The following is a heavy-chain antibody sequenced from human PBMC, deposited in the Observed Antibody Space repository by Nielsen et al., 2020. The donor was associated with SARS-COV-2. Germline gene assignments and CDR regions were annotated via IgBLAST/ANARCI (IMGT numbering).Heavy chain of an antibody. CDR2: VNPVDGST. Sequence: VKVSCKASGYPFSSVYIYWVRQAPGKGLEWMGIVNPVDGSTNYEQKFQGRVTMTRDTSTSTAYMDLSSLRSEDTAVYYCARGGFSRTSNIDFWGQGTLVSVSS. CDR1: GYPFSSVY. J-gene: IGHJ4*02. CDR3: ARGGFSRTSNIDF. V-gene: IGHV1-46*01. D-gene: IGHD6-6*01.